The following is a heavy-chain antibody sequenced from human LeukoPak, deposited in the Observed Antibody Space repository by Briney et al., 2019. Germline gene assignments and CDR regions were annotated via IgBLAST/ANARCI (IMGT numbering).Heavy chain of an antibody. CDR2: ISGSGGST. CDR3: AKGGYFDY. Sequence: PGGSLRLSCAASGFTFSSYAMSWVREAPGKGLEWVSAISGSGGSTFSADSAQGRFTNSRDNSKNTPYLQMNSLRAEDTAVYYCAKGGYFDYWGQGTLVTVSS. V-gene: IGHV3-23*01. CDR1: GFTFSSYA. J-gene: IGHJ4*02.